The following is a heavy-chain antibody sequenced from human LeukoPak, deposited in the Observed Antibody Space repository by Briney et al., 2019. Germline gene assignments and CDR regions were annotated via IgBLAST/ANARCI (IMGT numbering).Heavy chain of an antibody. J-gene: IGHJ6*02. CDR3: AKGMEERYYYGMDV. CDR2: ITGGGSTT. Sequence: GGSLRLSCAASGFTFSSYAMSWVRQAPGKGLEWVSTITGGGSTTYYADSVKGRFTISRDNSKNTLYLQMNSLRAEDTAVYYCAKGMEERYYYGMDVWGQGTTVTVSS. CDR1: GFTFSSYA. V-gene: IGHV3-23*01. D-gene: IGHD1-1*01.